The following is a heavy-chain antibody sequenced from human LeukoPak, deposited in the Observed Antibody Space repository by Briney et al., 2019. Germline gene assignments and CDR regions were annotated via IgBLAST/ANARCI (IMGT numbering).Heavy chain of an antibody. V-gene: IGHV1-69*04. D-gene: IGHD2-15*01. CDR2: IIPILGTA. Sequence: SVKVSCKASGGTFTDYAISWVRQAPGQGLEWMGRIIPILGTANYAQRFQGRVTITADKSTSTVYMELSSLRSEDTAMYYCARDGWMDVWGQGTTVTVSS. CDR1: GGTFTDYA. CDR3: ARDGWMDV. J-gene: IGHJ6*02.